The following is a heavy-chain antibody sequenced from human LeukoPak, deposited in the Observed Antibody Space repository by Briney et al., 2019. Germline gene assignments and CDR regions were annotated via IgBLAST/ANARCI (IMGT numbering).Heavy chain of an antibody. V-gene: IGHV4-4*07. CDR1: GGSVTDY. Sequence: SETLSLTCTVSGGSVTDYWSWIRQPAGKGLEWIGRIYTSGSTNYNPSLKSRVTISVDTSKNQFSLKLSSVTAADTAVYYCARDQGHTMIGTNHYYYYMDVWGKGTTVTISS. CDR3: ARDQGHTMIGTNHYYYYMDV. CDR2: IYTSGST. D-gene: IGHD3-22*01. J-gene: IGHJ6*03.